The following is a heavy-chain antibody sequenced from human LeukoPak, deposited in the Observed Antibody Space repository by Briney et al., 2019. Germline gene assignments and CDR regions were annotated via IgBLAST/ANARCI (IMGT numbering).Heavy chain of an antibody. CDR2: IYYSGST. D-gene: IGHD5-18*01. J-gene: IGHJ4*02. CDR3: ARGSEDTAMVFVD. CDR1: GFTFSSYW. Sequence: PGGSLRLSCAASGFTFSSYWMSWIRQPPGKGLEWIGSIYYSGSTYYNPSLKSRVTISVDTSKNQFSLKLSSVTAADTAVYYCARGSEDTAMVFVDWGQGTLVTVSS. V-gene: IGHV4-39*07.